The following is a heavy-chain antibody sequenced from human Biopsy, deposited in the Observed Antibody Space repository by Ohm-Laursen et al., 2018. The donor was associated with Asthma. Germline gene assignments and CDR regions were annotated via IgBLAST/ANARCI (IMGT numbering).Heavy chain of an antibody. D-gene: IGHD3-3*01. CDR2: INGKSNSI. CDR1: GFTFSDYY. J-gene: IGHJ4*02. Sequence: SLRLSCAASGFTFSDYYMSWIRQAPGKGLEWISYINGKSNSIEYADSVKGRFTISRDNAKNSLYLQMNSLRADDTAVYYCARDVMEWYLPAFDFWGQGTLVTVSS. CDR3: ARDVMEWYLPAFDF. V-gene: IGHV3-11*04.